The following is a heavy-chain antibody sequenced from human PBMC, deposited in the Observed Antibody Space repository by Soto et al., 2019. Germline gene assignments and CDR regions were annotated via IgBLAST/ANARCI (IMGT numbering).Heavy chain of an antibody. D-gene: IGHD2-2*01. CDR2: ISAYNGNK. CDR1: GYTFTSYG. V-gene: IGHV1-18*01. CDR3: ARYTSNILVVPAYGMDV. J-gene: IGHJ6*02. Sequence: GASVKVSCKASGYTFTSYGISWVRQAPGQGREWMGWISAYNGNKNYAPKLQGRVTMTTDTSRSTAYMELRRLRLDDTAVYYCARYTSNILVVPAYGMDVWGQGTTVTVSS.